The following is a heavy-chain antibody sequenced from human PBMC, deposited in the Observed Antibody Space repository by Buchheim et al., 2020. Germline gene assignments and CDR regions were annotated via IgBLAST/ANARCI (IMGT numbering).Heavy chain of an antibody. CDR1: GFTFSSYG. Sequence: QVQLVESGGGMVQPGRSLRLSCAASGFTFSSYGMHWVRQAPGKGLEWVAVIWYDGSNKYYADSVKGRFTISRDNSKNTLYLQMNSLRAEDTAVYYCATSHGGFGESMDVWGQGTT. J-gene: IGHJ6*02. D-gene: IGHD3-10*01. CDR2: IWYDGSNK. CDR3: ATSHGGFGESMDV. V-gene: IGHV3-33*01.